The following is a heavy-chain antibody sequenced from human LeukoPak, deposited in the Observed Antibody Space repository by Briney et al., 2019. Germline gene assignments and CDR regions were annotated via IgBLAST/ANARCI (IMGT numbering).Heavy chain of an antibody. CDR3: ARKASHFSYGLGAIDY. Sequence: SETLSLTCAVYGGAFSDHYWNWIRQPPGKGLEWVGEINHSGTTKYNASLKSRVTISVDTSKNHFSLKPNSMTAADTAVYYCARKASHFSYGLGAIDYWGQGNLVTVSS. V-gene: IGHV4-34*01. CDR2: INHSGTT. J-gene: IGHJ4*02. D-gene: IGHD5-18*01. CDR1: GGAFSDHY.